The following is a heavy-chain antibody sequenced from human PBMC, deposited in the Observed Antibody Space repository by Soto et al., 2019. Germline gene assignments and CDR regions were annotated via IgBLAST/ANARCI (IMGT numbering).Heavy chain of an antibody. CDR2: ISSTGRRT. V-gene: IGHV3-23*01. Sequence: EVQLLESGGGLVQPGGSLRLSCGSSGFNFANYAMGWVRQAPGKGLEWVSGISSTGRRTYYADSVRGRFSISRDNSKNTVYLQMSSLRVEDTGVYSCARIYGSGVVDFWGQGSLITVSS. CDR3: ARIYGSGVVDF. J-gene: IGHJ4*02. CDR1: GFNFANYA. D-gene: IGHD3-10*01.